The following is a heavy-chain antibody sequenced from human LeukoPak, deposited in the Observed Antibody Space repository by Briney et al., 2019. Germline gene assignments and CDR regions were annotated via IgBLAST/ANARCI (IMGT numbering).Heavy chain of an antibody. V-gene: IGHV4-39*01. J-gene: IGHJ4*02. Sequence: KPSETLSLTCTVSGGSISSSSYYWGWLRQPPGKGLEWNGSIYYSGSTYYNPSLKSRVTISVNTYKNQYSLMLSSVTAADTAVYYCARLGYSYGQVDYWGQGTLVTVSS. D-gene: IGHD5-18*01. CDR1: GGSISSSSYY. CDR2: IYYSGST. CDR3: ARLGYSYGQVDY.